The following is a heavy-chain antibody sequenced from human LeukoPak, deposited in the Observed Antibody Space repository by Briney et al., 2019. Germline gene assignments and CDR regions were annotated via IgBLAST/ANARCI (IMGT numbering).Heavy chain of an antibody. CDR3: VRAGWELDY. V-gene: IGHV3-7*01. CDR1: GFVFSNFW. Sequence: GGSLRLSCAASGFVFSNFWMAWVRQPPGKGLEWVAHIKEDGTEKYYVDSVKGRFTTARDDAKSSLYLQMNSLRVDDTAVYYCVRAGWELDYWGQGTPVTVSS. CDR2: IKEDGTEK. J-gene: IGHJ4*02. D-gene: IGHD1-26*01.